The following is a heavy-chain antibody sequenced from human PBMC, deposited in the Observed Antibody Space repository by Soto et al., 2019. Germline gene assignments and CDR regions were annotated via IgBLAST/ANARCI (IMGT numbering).Heavy chain of an antibody. CDR2: IYYSGST. D-gene: IGHD3-3*01. J-gene: IGHJ6*02. Sequence: SETLSLTCTVSGGSISSSSYYWGWIRQPPGKGLEWIGSIYYSGSTYYNPSLKSRVTISVDTSKNQFSLKLSSVTAADTAVYYCATGYYDFWSGQRKDYYYYGMDVWGQGTTVTVSS. CDR3: ATGYYDFWSGQRKDYYYYGMDV. CDR1: GGSISSSSYY. V-gene: IGHV4-39*01.